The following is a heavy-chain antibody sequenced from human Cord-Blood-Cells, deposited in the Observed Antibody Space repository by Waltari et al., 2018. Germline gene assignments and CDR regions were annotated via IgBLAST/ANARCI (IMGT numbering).Heavy chain of an antibody. J-gene: IGHJ6*02. CDR1: GFTFGDYA. CDR2: IRSKAYGGTT. D-gene: IGHD6-6*01. Sequence: EVQLVESGGGLVQPGRSLRLSCTASGFTFGDYAMSWVRQAPGKGLGWVGFIRSKAYGGTTEYAASVKGRFTISRDDSKSIAYLQMNSLKTEDTAVYYCTRDTPIAAPPYYYYGMDVWGQGTTVTVSS. CDR3: TRDTPIAAPPYYYYGMDV. V-gene: IGHV3-49*04.